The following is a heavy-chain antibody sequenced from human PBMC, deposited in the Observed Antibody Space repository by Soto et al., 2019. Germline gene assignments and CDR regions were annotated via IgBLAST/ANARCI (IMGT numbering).Heavy chain of an antibody. V-gene: IGHV1-69*13. D-gene: IGHD3-22*01. CDR1: GGTFSSYA. CDR2: IIPISGTA. Sequence: GASVKVSCKASGGTFSSYAISWVRQAPGQGLEWMGGIIPISGTAHYTQNFQGRVTITADESTSTSNMELSSLRSEDTAVYYCARNGKDSSGYYYDWFDPWGQGTLVTVSS. CDR3: ARNGKDSSGYYYDWFDP. J-gene: IGHJ5*02.